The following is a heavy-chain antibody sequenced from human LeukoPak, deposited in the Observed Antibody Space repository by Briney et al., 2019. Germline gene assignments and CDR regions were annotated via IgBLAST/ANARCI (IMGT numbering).Heavy chain of an antibody. CDR2: ILNDGSQE. Sequence: GGSLRLSCAASGFTFSSYGMHWVRQAPGKGLEWVAVILNDGSQEKYADSVKGRFTISRDNSKNTLFLQVNSLRAEDTAVYYCARDDALGDNALDIWGQGIMVTVSS. J-gene: IGHJ3*02. V-gene: IGHV3-33*01. D-gene: IGHD3-16*01. CDR1: GFTFSSYG. CDR3: ARDDALGDNALDI.